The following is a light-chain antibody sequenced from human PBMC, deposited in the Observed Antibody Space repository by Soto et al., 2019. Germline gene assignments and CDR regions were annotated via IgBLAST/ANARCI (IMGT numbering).Light chain of an antibody. V-gene: IGKV3-20*01. CDR1: HSVSSSY. CDR2: GAS. CDR3: QQYGSSPPST. Sequence: EIVLTQSPGTLSLSPGERATLSCRASHSVSSSYLAWYQQKPGQAPRLLIYGASSRATGIPDRFSGSGSGTDFNLTISRLEPEDLAVYYCQQYGSSPPSTFGQGTRLELK. J-gene: IGKJ5*01.